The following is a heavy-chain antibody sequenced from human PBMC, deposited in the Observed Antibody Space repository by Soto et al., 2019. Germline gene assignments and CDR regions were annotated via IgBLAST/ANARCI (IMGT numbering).Heavy chain of an antibody. CDR2: INPNSGGT. Sequence: ASVKVSCKASGYTFTGYYMHWVRQAPGQGLEWMGWINPNSGGTNYAQKFQGWVTMTRDTSISTAYMELSRLRSDDTAVYYCARSQLDRGGESSWFDPWGQGTLVTVSS. J-gene: IGHJ5*02. V-gene: IGHV1-2*04. CDR3: ARSQLDRGGESSWFDP. CDR1: GYTFTGYY. D-gene: IGHD1-1*01.